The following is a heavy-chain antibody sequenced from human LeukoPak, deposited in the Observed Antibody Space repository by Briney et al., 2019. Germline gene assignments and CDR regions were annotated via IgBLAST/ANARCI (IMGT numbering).Heavy chain of an antibody. CDR2: ISSNSSYT. V-gene: IGHV3-11*06. Sequence: GGSLRLSCAASGFTFNDYYMSWIRQAQGEGLEWVSYISSNSSYTNYADSVKGRFTISRDNAKNSLYLQMNSLRAEDTAVYYCAREGERGVDYWGQGTLVTVSS. J-gene: IGHJ4*02. D-gene: IGHD3-16*01. CDR3: AREGERGVDY. CDR1: GFTFNDYY.